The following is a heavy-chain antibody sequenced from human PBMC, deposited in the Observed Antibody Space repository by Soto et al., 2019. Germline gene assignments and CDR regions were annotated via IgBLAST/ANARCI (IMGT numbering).Heavy chain of an antibody. D-gene: IGHD2-8*01. J-gene: IGHJ4*02. CDR3: ARDSKYYRDANGLFDY. Sequence: ASVKVSCKASGDTFSRYAISWVRQAPGQGLEWMGGLIPIFGTTHYAQKFQGRVTITADESTSTVYLELSSLRSDDTAVYYCARDSKYYRDANGLFDYWGQGTLVTVSS. CDR1: GDTFSRYA. CDR2: LIPIFGTT. V-gene: IGHV1-69*13.